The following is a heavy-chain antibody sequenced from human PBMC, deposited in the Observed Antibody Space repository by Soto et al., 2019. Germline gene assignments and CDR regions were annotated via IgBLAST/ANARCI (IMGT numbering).Heavy chain of an antibody. D-gene: IGHD1-26*01. CDR2: IIPIFGTA. Sequence: QVQLVQSGAEVKKPGSSVKVSCKASGGTFSSYAISWVRQAPGQGLEWMGGIIPIFGTADYAQKFQGGVTITADESTSTAYMELSSLRSEDTALYYCASVLVGATYYYGMDVWGQGTTVTVSS. V-gene: IGHV1-69*12. CDR1: GGTFSSYA. CDR3: ASVLVGATYYYGMDV. J-gene: IGHJ6*02.